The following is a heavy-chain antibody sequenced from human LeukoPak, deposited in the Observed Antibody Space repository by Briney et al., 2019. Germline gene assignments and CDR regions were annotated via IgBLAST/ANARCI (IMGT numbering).Heavy chain of an antibody. CDR3: ARQKIEVVPAAIDYMDV. Sequence: SETLSLTCTVSGGSISSYYWSWVRQPPGKGLEWLGYIYYSGSTNYNPSLKSRVTISVDTSKNQFSLKLSSVTAADTAVYYCARQKIEVVPAAIDYMDVWGKGTTVTVSS. J-gene: IGHJ6*03. V-gene: IGHV4-59*08. D-gene: IGHD2-2*02. CDR1: GGSISSYY. CDR2: IYYSGST.